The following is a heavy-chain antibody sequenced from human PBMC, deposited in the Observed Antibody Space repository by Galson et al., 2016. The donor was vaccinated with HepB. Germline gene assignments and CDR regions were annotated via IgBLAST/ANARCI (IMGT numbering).Heavy chain of an antibody. CDR3: ARVHVDDYGDLLRNLGFDY. CDR1: GGSVSSGNSY. V-gene: IGHV4-61*01. J-gene: IGHJ4*02. D-gene: IGHD4/OR15-4a*01. Sequence: SETLSLTCTVSGGSVSSGNSYWSWIRQPPGKGLEYIGYIYYTGTTNYNPSLKSRVTISVDTFKNQFSLKLSSVTAADTAVYFCARVHVDDYGDLLRNLGFDYWGQGTLVTVSS. CDR2: IYYTGTT.